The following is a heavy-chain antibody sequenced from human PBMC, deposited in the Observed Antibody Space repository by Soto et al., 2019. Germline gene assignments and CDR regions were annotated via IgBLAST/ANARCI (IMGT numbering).Heavy chain of an antibody. D-gene: IGHD3-10*01. Sequence: ASVKVSCKAAGYTFTGYYMHCVRQAPGQGLEWMGWINPNSGGTNYAQKFQGWVTMTRDTSISTAYMELSRLRSDDTAVYYCAREPYYYGSGSYSHGMDVWGQGTTVTVSS. CDR2: INPNSGGT. CDR3: AREPYYYGSGSYSHGMDV. V-gene: IGHV1-2*04. CDR1: GYTFTGYY. J-gene: IGHJ6*02.